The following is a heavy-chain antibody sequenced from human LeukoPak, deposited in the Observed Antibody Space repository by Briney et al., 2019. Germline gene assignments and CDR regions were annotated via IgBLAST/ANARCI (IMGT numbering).Heavy chain of an antibody. Sequence: GGSLRLSCEASGFTFSGNWMSWVRQAPGKGLEWVANISPDGSQKFYVDSVKGRFTISRDNTKSLLYLQMNSLGAEDTAMYYCTKLLGTGTTYDFWGQGTRVTVTS. V-gene: IGHV3-7*01. CDR2: ISPDGSQK. CDR3: TKLLGTGTTYDF. D-gene: IGHD1-1*01. CDR1: GFTFSGNW. J-gene: IGHJ4*02.